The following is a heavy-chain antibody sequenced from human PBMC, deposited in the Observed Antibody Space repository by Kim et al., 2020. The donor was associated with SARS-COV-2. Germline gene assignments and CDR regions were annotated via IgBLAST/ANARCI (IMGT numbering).Heavy chain of an antibody. CDR2: IIPIFGTA. Sequence: SVKVSCKASGGTFSSYAISWVRQAPGQGLEWMGGIIPIFGTANYAQKFQGRVTITADESTSTAYMELSSLSSEDTAVYYCARWGENSDYYDSIGPDAFEIWGQGTMLTFSS. V-gene: IGHV1-69*13. D-gene: IGHD3-22*01. CDR1: GGTFSSYA. CDR3: ARWGENSDYYDSIGPDAFEI. J-gene: IGHJ3*02.